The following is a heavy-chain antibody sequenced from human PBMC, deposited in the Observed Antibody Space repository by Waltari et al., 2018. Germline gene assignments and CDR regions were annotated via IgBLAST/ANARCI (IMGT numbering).Heavy chain of an antibody. Sequence: VQLVQSGAAVKKPGESLKISCKGSGYSFTSYWIGWLRQMTGKGLAWMGIIYPGYSYTRDSPAFQGQVPISADKAISTAYLEWSSLKASDNAMYYCARHRRAPSGYYYDSSGLRDALDIWGQGTMVTGSS. J-gene: IGHJ3*02. CDR1: GYSFTSYW. CDR3: ARHRRAPSGYYYDSSGLRDALDI. D-gene: IGHD3-22*01. CDR2: IYPGYSYT. V-gene: IGHV5-51*01.